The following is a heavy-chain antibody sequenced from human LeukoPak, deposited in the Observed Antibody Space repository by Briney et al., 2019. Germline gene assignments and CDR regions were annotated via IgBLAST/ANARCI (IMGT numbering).Heavy chain of an antibody. J-gene: IGHJ6*02. Sequence: SETLSLTCTASGGSISSYYWSWIRQPPGKGLEWIAYIYYRGSTNYYPSLMSRRTISVDTSKNQFSQKLSSVTAADTAVHYCARHHLYPASAGYYYGMDVWGQGTTVTVSS. CDR2: IYYRGST. CDR3: ARHHLYPASAGYYYGMDV. D-gene: IGHD3-16*01. V-gene: IGHV4-59*08. CDR1: GGSISSYY.